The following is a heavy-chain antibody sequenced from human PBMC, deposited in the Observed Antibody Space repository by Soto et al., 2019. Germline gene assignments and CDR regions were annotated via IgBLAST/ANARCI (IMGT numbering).Heavy chain of an antibody. CDR3: ARDRGGITVSSKPLGEWFDP. V-gene: IGHV4-4*02. D-gene: IGHD3-16*01. CDR1: GGSISSSNW. CDR2: IYHSGST. Sequence: SETLSLTCAVSGGSISSSNWWSWVRQPPGKGLEWIGEIYHSGSTNYNPSLKSRATISLDLPKNQFSLRLTSVTAADTAVYYCARDRGGITVSSKPLGEWFDPWGQGTLVTVSS. J-gene: IGHJ5*02.